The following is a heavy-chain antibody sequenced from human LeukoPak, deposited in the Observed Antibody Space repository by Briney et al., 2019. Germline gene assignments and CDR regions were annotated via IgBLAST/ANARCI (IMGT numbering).Heavy chain of an antibody. D-gene: IGHD3-9*01. CDR2: IKQDGSEK. J-gene: IGHJ4*02. CDR1: GFTFSSYW. CDR3: ASGAQDYDILEKGPDY. Sequence: GGSLRLSCAASGFTFSSYWMSWVRQAPGKGLEWVANIKQDGSEKYYVDSVKGRFTISRDNAKNSLYLQMNSLRAEDTAVYYCASGAQDYDILEKGPDYWGQGTLVTVSS. V-gene: IGHV3-7*01.